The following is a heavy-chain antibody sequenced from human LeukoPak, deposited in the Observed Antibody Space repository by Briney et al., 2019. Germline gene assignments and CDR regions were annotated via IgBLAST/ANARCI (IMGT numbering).Heavy chain of an antibody. J-gene: IGHJ4*02. Sequence: SVKVSCKASGGSFTSYAINWVRQAPGQGLEWMGGIIPIFGTANYAQKFQDRVTITADESTSTAYMELSSLRSEDTAIYYCASRLYCSNTRCRNFPFAYWGQGTLVTVSS. CDR2: IIPIFGTA. CDR3: ASRLYCSNTRCRNFPFAY. V-gene: IGHV1-69*01. D-gene: IGHD2-2*01. CDR1: GGSFTSYA.